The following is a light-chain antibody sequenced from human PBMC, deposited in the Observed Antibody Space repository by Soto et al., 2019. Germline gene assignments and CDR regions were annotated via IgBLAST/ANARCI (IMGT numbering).Light chain of an antibody. CDR1: QSLSGN. CDR3: QQRSNWPPNT. CDR2: DTS. J-gene: IGKJ4*01. Sequence: EIVLTQSPATLSLSPGEGATLSCRASQSLSGNLALAWYQQKPGQAPRLLIYDTSNRATGIPARFSGSGSGTDFTLTISSLEPEDFAVYYCQQRSNWPPNTLGGGTKVDIK. V-gene: IGKV3-11*01.